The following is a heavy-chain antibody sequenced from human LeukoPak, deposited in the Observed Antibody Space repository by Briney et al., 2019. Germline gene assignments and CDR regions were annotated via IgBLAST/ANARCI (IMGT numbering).Heavy chain of an antibody. CDR3: SRFYSSGWASGAFDI. CDR1: GFTFSVYA. D-gene: IGHD3-22*01. V-gene: IGHV3-49*04. J-gene: IGHJ3*02. Sequence: HAGGSLRLSCTTSGFTFSVYAVSWVRQAPGKGLEWIGFIRNKANGGTTEYAASVKGRFTISRDDSKTIAHLQMSSLKTEDTAVYYCSRFYSSGWASGAFDIWGQGTMVTVSS. CDR2: IRNKANGGTT.